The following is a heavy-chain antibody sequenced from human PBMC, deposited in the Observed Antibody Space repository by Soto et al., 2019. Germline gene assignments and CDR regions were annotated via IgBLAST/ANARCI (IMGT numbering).Heavy chain of an antibody. Sequence: GGSLRLSCAASGFTFSSYGMHWVRQAPGKGLEWVAVISYDGSNKYYADSVKGRFTISRDNSKNTLYLQMNSLRAEDTAVYYCAKDMKSGYELPSPKSYYYYYYGMDVWGQGTTVTVSS. CDR1: GFTFSSYG. CDR3: AKDMKSGYELPSPKSYYYYYYGMDV. V-gene: IGHV3-30*18. D-gene: IGHD5-12*01. J-gene: IGHJ6*02. CDR2: ISYDGSNK.